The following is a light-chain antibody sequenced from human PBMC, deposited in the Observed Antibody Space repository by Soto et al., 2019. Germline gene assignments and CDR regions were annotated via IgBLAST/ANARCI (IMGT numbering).Light chain of an antibody. Sequence: QSVLTQPASVSGSPGQSITMSCAGASSDVGSCNLVSWYQQYPGKAPKLIIYEGNKRPSGVSNRFSGSGSGNTASLTISGLQAEDAADYYCCSYTGSSTSFGGGTKLTVL. CDR3: CSYTGSSTS. V-gene: IGLV2-23*01. CDR1: SSDVGSCNL. CDR2: EGN. J-gene: IGLJ3*02.